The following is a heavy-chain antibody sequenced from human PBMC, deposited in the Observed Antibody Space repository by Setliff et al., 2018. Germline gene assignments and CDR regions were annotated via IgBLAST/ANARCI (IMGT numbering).Heavy chain of an antibody. CDR2: IYHDGNP. CDR1: GVSVNSLTW. V-gene: IGHV4-28*03. CDR3: TRGGERYHTAN. Sequence: PSETLSLTCAVSGVSVNSLTWWSWVRQTPGKGLEWIGFIYHDGNPKFNPSVNYNPSLKSRVTMSIDKSNNQFSLNLRSVTAADTAVYYCTRGGERYHTANWGQGTLVTVSS. D-gene: IGHD2-2*01. J-gene: IGHJ4*02.